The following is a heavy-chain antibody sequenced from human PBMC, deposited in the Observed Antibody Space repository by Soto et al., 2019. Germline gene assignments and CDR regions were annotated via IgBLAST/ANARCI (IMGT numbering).Heavy chain of an antibody. CDR1: GFTFSSYA. D-gene: IGHD6-19*01. J-gene: IGHJ4*02. CDR3: ASEASGWTLFDY. CDR2: ISYDGSNK. V-gene: IGHV3-30-3*01. Sequence: QVQLVESGGGVVQPGRSLRLSCAASGFTFSSYAMHWVRQAPGKGLEWVAVISYDGSNKYYADSVKGRFTISRDNSKNTLYLQMNSLRAEDTAVYYCASEASGWTLFDYWGQGTLVTVSS.